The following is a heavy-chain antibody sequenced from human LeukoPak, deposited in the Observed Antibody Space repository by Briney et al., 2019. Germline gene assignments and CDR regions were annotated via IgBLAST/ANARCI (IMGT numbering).Heavy chain of an antibody. Sequence: SETLSLTCAVYGGSFSGYYWSWIRQPPGKGLEWIGYIYYSGSTYYNPSLKSRVTISVDTSKNQFSLKLSSVTAADTAVYYCARFYDSSGYPDYWGRGTLVTVSS. V-gene: IGHV4-30-4*08. CDR2: IYYSGST. J-gene: IGHJ4*02. D-gene: IGHD3-22*01. CDR3: ARFYDSSGYPDY. CDR1: GGSFSGYY.